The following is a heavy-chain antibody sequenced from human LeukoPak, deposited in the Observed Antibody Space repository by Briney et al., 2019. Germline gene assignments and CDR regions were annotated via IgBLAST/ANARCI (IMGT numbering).Heavy chain of an antibody. V-gene: IGHV1-18*01. CDR2: ISVYNGNT. Sequence: GASVKVSCKASGYTFTSYGINWVRQAPGQGLEWMGWISVYNGNTNYAQKLQGRVTMTTGTSTSTAYMELRSLRSDDTAVYYCARGPGYDVNDHDVNAFDIWGQGTMVTISS. D-gene: IGHD5-12*01. CDR1: GYTFTSYG. CDR3: ARGPGYDVNDHDVNAFDI. J-gene: IGHJ3*02.